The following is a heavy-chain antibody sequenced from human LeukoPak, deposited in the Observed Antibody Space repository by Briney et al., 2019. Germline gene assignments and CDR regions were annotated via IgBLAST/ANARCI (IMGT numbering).Heavy chain of an antibody. CDR2: IYPGDSDT. Sequence: GESLKISCKGSGYSFTSYWIGWVRQMPGKGLEWMGIIYPGDSDTRYGPSFQGQVTISADKSISTAYLQWSSLKASDTAMYYCALANYDSSGYLDYWGQGTLVTVSS. D-gene: IGHD3-22*01. CDR3: ALANYDSSGYLDY. J-gene: IGHJ4*02. V-gene: IGHV5-51*01. CDR1: GYSFTSYW.